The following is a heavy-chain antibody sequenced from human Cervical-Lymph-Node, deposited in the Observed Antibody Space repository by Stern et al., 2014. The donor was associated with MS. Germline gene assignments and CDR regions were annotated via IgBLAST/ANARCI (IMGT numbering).Heavy chain of an antibody. V-gene: IGHV1-58*01. D-gene: IGHD4-17*01. CDR3: AAGRGFPEHGDPIDY. J-gene: IGHJ4*02. CDR2: IVVGSGNT. CDR1: GFTLSKSA. Sequence: QLVESGPEVKKPGTSLKVSCKASGFTLSKSAVQWVRQSRGQGLEWIGWIVVGSGNTNYAQKLREIVTFTRDMSTNTAYMSLSSLISEDTAVYYCAAGRGFPEHGDPIDYWGQGTLVTVSS.